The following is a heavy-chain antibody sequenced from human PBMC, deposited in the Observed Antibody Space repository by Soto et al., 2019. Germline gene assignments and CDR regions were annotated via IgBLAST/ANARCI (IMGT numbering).Heavy chain of an antibody. CDR2: IYSGGYT. V-gene: IGHV3-53*01. D-gene: IGHD2-2*01. Sequence: EVQLVESGGGLIQPGGSLRLSCAVSGFTVSNNYMSWVRQAPGKGLEGVSVIYSGGYTAYGDSVKGRFTISRDNSKNTLYLQRQSRGADDTGGFYGGGQPGGGGYWGQGTLVTVSS. J-gene: IGHJ4*02. CDR3: GGQPGGGGY. CDR1: GFTVSNNY.